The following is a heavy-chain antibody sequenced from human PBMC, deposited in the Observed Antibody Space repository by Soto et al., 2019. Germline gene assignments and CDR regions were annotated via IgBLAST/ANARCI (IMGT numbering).Heavy chain of an antibody. J-gene: IGHJ4*01. CDR2: ISSDGNTK. CDR3: AGTFTFRPLFDY. D-gene: IGHD1-7*01. CDR1: GLSFRNYY. V-gene: IGHV3-30*09. Sequence: QGHLVESGGGVVQPGKSLRLSCAVSGLSFRNYYIHWVRQAPGKGLQWVAVISSDGNTKFYADSVQGRFAMSRDNSRNTAFLEMNTLRNDDSAMYYCAGTFTFRPLFDYWGHGTPVAVSS.